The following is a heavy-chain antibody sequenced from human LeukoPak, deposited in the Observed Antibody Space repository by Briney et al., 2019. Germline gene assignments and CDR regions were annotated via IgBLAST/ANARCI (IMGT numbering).Heavy chain of an antibody. D-gene: IGHD3-10*01. CDR3: ARGLEWFGELSHFDY. V-gene: IGHV1-2*06. CDR2: INPNSGGT. CDR1: GYTFTGYY. J-gene: IGHJ4*02. Sequence: ASVKVSCKASGYTFTGYYMHWVRQAPGQGLEWMGRINPNSGGTNYAQKFQGRVTMTRDTPISTAYMELSRLRSDDTAVHYCARGLEWFGELSHFDYWGQGTLVTVSS.